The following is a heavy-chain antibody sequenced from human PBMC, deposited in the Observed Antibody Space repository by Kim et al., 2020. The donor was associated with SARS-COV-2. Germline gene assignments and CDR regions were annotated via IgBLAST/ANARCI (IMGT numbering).Heavy chain of an antibody. J-gene: IGHJ6*02. CDR3: AKDLGVVRGLYYYYYYGMDV. V-gene: IGHV3-33*06. D-gene: IGHD3-10*01. Sequence: GSLRLSCAASGFTFSSYGMHWVRQAPGKGLEWVAVIWNDGNNKYYADSVKGRFTISRDNSKNTLYLQMNSLRAEDTAVYYCAKDLGVVRGLYYYYYYGMDVWGQGTRVTVSS. CDR1: GFTFSSYG. CDR2: IWNDGNNK.